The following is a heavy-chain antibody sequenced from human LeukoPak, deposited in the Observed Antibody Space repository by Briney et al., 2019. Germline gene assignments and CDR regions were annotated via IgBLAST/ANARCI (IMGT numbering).Heavy chain of an antibody. CDR1: GYSFTSYW. Sequence: GESLKISCKGSGYSFTSYWIGWVRQMPGKGLEWMGIFYPGDSDTRYSPSFQGQVTISADKSISTAYLQWSSLKASDTAMYYCASWGYSSGWYDAFDIWGQGTMVTVSS. J-gene: IGHJ3*02. CDR3: ASWGYSSGWYDAFDI. D-gene: IGHD6-19*01. CDR2: FYPGDSDT. V-gene: IGHV5-51*01.